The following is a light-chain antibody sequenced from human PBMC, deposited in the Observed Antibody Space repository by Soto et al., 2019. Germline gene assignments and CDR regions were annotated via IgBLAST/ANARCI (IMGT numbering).Light chain of an antibody. Sequence: QSVLTQPPSVAGAPGQRVTISCTGSSSNIGAGYDVHWYQQLPGTAPKLLIYGNSTRPSGVPDRFSGSKSGTSASLAITGLQAEDEAAYSCQSYDSSLSRVFGGGTKLTVL. CDR2: GNS. CDR1: SSNIGAGYD. CDR3: QSYDSSLSRV. V-gene: IGLV1-40*01. J-gene: IGLJ2*01.